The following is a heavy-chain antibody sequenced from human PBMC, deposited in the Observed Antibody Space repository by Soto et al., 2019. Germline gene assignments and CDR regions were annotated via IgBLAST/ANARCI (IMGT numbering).Heavy chain of an antibody. CDR3: ARVGRSVTGITGTTLTTTNAFDI. Sequence: GASVKVSCKASGYTFTSYYMHWVRQAPGQGLEWMGIINPSGGSTSYAQKFQGRVTMTRDTSTSTVYMELSSLRSEDTAVYYCARVGRSVTGITGTTLTTTNAFDIWGQGTMVTVSS. CDR1: GYTFTSYY. CDR2: INPSGGST. D-gene: IGHD1-20*01. V-gene: IGHV1-46*03. J-gene: IGHJ3*02.